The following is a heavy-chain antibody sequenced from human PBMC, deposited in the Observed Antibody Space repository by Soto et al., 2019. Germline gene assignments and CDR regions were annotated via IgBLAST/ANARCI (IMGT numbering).Heavy chain of an antibody. D-gene: IGHD2-15*01. CDR3: ARDHRGGTDAFDI. J-gene: IGHJ3*02. Sequence: QVQLVQSGAEVKKPGGSVKVSCKASGYTFTSFGIIWVRQAPGQGLEWMGWISAYNGNTNYAENLQGRVTMTTDTSTSTAYMQLRSLRSDDTAVYYCARDHRGGTDAFDIWGQGTMVTVSS. CDR1: GYTFTSFG. CDR2: ISAYNGNT. V-gene: IGHV1-18*01.